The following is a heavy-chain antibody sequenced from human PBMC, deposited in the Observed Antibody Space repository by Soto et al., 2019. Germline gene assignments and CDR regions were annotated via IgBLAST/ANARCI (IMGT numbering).Heavy chain of an antibody. Sequence: SETLSLTCTVSGGSISSSSYYWGWIRQPPGKGLEWIGSIYYSGSTYYNPSLKSRVTISVDTSKNQFSLKLSSVTAADTAVYYCARLGLWFGELFGNPLNPIDYWGQGTLVTVSS. D-gene: IGHD3-10*01. J-gene: IGHJ4*02. CDR1: GGSISSSSYY. CDR2: IYYSGST. V-gene: IGHV4-39*01. CDR3: ARLGLWFGELFGNPLNPIDY.